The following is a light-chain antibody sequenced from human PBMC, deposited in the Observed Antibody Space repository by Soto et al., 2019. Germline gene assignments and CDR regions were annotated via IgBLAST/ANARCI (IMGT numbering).Light chain of an antibody. V-gene: IGKV2-28*01. J-gene: IGKJ1*01. Sequence: DIVMTQTPLSLSVTPGQPASISCKSSQSLLHSDGKTYLYWYLQKPGQPPQLLICLGSDRASGVPDRFSGSESGTDFTLKISRVEADDVGVYYCMQRLQTPWTFGQGTKVDIK. CDR3: MQRLQTPWT. CDR1: QSLLHSDGKTY. CDR2: LGS.